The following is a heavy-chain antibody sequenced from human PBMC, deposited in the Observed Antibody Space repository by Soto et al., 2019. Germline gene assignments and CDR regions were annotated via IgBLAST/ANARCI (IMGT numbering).Heavy chain of an antibody. CDR2: ISSSSSYI. V-gene: IGHV3-21*01. CDR1: GFTFSSYS. Sequence: EVQLVESGGGLVKPGGSLRLSCGASGFTFSSYSMNWVRQAPGKGLEWVSSISSSSSYIYYADSVKGRFTISRDNAKNSLYLQMNSLRAEDTAVYYCARQDSSGWPLWGQGTLVTVSS. D-gene: IGHD6-19*01. J-gene: IGHJ4*02. CDR3: ARQDSSGWPL.